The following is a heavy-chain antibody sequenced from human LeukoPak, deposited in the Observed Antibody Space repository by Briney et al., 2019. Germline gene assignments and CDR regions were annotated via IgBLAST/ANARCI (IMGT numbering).Heavy chain of an antibody. J-gene: IGHJ3*02. CDR1: GGSISSGGYY. Sequence: PSETLSLTCTVSGGSISSGGYYWSWIRQHPGKGLEWIGYIYYSGSTYYNPSLKSRVTISVDTSKNQFSLKLSSVTAADTAVYYCAREFNYYDSSGYYSGDAFDIWGQGTMVTVSS. V-gene: IGHV4-31*03. CDR2: IYYSGST. D-gene: IGHD3-22*01. CDR3: AREFNYYDSSGYYSGDAFDI.